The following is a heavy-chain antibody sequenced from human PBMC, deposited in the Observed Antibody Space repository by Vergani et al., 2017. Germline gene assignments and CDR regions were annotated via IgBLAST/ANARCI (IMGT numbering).Heavy chain of an antibody. V-gene: IGHV1-69*01. CDR1: GGTFSSYA. CDR2: IIPIFGTA. Sequence: QVQLVQSGAEVKKPGSSVKVSCKASGGTFSSYAISWVRQAPGQGLEWMGGIIPIFGTANYTQKFQGRVTITADESTSTAYMELSSLRSEDTAVYYCASAALRGMKSLRYFDYWGQGTLVTVSS. D-gene: IGHD4-17*01. J-gene: IGHJ4*02. CDR3: ASAALRGMKSLRYFDY.